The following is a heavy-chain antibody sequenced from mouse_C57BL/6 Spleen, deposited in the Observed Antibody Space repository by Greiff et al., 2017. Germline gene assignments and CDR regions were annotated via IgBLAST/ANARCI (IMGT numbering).Heavy chain of an antibody. CDR3: ARGSPYYAMDY. CDR1: GYPFTRYW. V-gene: IGHV1-55*01. J-gene: IGHJ4*01. Sequence: VQLQQPGAELVKPGASVTMSCKASGYPFTRYWITWVKQRPGQGLEWIGDIYPGSGSNNYNEKFKSKATMTVDTSSSTAYMQLSSLTSEESAVYCCARGSPYYAMDYWGQGTSVTVSS. CDR2: IYPGSGSN.